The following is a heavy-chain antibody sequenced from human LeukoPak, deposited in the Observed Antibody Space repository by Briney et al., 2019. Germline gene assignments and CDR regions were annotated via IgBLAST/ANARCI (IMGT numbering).Heavy chain of an antibody. CDR1: GFAFSTYG. CDR3: ASAAGPFDD. Sequence: GGSLRLSCAASGFAFSTYGMHWVRQAPGKGLEWVAVIWYDGSNKYYADSVKGRFTISRDNSKNTLYLQMNSLRAEDTAVYYCASAAGPFDDWGQGTLVTVSS. CDR2: IWYDGSNK. J-gene: IGHJ4*02. D-gene: IGHD6-13*01. V-gene: IGHV3-33*01.